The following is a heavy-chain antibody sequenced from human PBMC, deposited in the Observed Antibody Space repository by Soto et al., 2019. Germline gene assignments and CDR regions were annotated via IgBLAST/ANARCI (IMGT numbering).Heavy chain of an antibody. D-gene: IGHD6-13*01. Sequence: GASVKVSCKASGYTFTRYDINWVRQATGQGLEWMGWMNPNSGNTGYAQKFQGRVTMTRNTSISTAYMELSSLRSEDTAVYYCARGLGPGGYSSSWYLYYYYYYYMDVWGKGTTVTVSS. V-gene: IGHV1-8*01. J-gene: IGHJ6*03. CDR3: ARGLGPGGYSSSWYLYYYYYYYMDV. CDR1: GYTFTRYD. CDR2: MNPNSGNT.